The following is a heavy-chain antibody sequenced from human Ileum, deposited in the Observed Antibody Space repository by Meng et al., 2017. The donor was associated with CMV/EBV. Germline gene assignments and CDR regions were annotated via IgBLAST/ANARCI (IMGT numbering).Heavy chain of an antibody. V-gene: IGHV4-59*01. CDR1: GGVISSYY. D-gene: IGHD2/OR15-2a*01. CDR2: IYHSGIT. J-gene: IGHJ4*02. CDR3: ARGRIYYDY. Sequence: QLQLQESGPGLAKPSETLSLTCSLSGGVISSYYWTWIRQPPGKGLEWIGYIYHSGITNYNPSLRSRFTISVDTSKNQFSLKLNSVTAADTAIYYCARGRIYYDYWGRGALVTVYS.